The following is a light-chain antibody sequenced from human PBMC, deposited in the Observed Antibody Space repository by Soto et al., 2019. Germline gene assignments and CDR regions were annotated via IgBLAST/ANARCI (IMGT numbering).Light chain of an antibody. J-gene: IGLJ3*02. CDR3: CSYADNYTLV. V-gene: IGLV2-11*01. CDR1: SSDVGAYDY. CDR2: DVS. Sequence: QSVLTQPRSVSGSPGQSITISCTGTSSDVGAYDYVSWYQQHPGKAPKLIIYDVSKRPSGVPDRFSGSKSGNAASLTISGLRAEDEADYYCCSYADNYTLVFGGGTKLTVL.